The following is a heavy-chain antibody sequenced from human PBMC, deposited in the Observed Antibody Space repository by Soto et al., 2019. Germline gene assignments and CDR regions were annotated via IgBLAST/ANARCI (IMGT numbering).Heavy chain of an antibody. CDR1: GFSFSRYT. CDR2: MSDDGSHK. V-gene: IGHV3-30-3*01. D-gene: IGHD4-17*01. Sequence: GGSLRLSCAASGFSFSRYTMHWVRQAPGKGLEWVAVMSDDGSHKYYADSVKGRFTISRDNSKNTLYLQMNSLRAEDTALYYCARAPAPDYGGVGDYWGQGTLVTVSS. CDR3: ARAPAPDYGGVGDY. J-gene: IGHJ4*02.